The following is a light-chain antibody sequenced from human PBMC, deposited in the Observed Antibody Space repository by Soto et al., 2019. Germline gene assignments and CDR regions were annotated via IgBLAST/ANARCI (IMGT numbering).Light chain of an antibody. J-gene: IGKJ2*01. V-gene: IGKV3-20*01. CDR1: QSISNNY. Sequence: EIVLTQSPGTLSLSPGERATLSCRASQSISNNYLAWYQQKPGQAPRLLVYGASTRASDIEGRFSGSGSGTDFTLTISRLEPENFAVYFCQPYGGSPPYTVGQGTKVAIK. CDR3: QPYGGSPPYT. CDR2: GAS.